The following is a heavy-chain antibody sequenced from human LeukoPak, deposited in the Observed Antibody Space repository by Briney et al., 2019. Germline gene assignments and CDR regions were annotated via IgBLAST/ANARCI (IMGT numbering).Heavy chain of an antibody. CDR1: GFTFSGSA. CDR3: GILTLTPG. CDR2: ISYDGSNT. Sequence: PGGSLRLSCAASGFTFSGSAMHWVRQASGKGLEWVGRISYDGSNTNYADSVKGRFTVSRDNAKNTVYLQMKSLRAEDTAVYYCGILTLTPGWGQGTLVTVSS. J-gene: IGHJ4*02. V-gene: IGHV3-74*01. D-gene: IGHD2-8*01.